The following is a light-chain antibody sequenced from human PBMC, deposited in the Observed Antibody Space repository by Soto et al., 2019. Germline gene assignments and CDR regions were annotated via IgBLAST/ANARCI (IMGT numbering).Light chain of an antibody. V-gene: IGKV1D-12*01. J-gene: IGKJ1*01. CDR1: QGISSW. CDR2: AAS. CDR3: QQANSFPWT. Sequence: DIQMTQSPSSVSASVGDRVTITCRASQGISSWLVWYQQIPGKAPKLLIYAASTLQSGVPSRFSGSGSGTDFPLTISSLQPEDFATYYCQQANSFPWTFGQGTKVEIK.